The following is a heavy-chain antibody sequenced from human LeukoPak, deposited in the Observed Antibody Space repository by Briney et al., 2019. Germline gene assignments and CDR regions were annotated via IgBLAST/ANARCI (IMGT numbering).Heavy chain of an antibody. CDR3: ARATHYYESSGYDY. V-gene: IGHV3-48*03. J-gene: IGHJ4*02. CDR2: ISSSGSTI. CDR1: GFTFSSYE. Sequence: GGLRLSCAASGFTFSSYEMNWVRQAPGKGLEWVSYISSSGSTIYYADSVKGRFTISRDNAKNSLYLQMNSLRAEDTALYYCARATHYYESSGYDYWGQGTLVTVSS. D-gene: IGHD3-22*01.